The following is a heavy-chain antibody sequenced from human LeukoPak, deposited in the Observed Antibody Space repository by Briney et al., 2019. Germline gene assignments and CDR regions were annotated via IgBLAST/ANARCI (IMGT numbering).Heavy chain of an antibody. D-gene: IGHD1-26*01. CDR3: ASRRDYYTLDY. J-gene: IGHJ4*02. V-gene: IGHV3-23*01. CDR1: GFTFSSYA. CDR2: ISGGGDNT. Sequence: PGGSLRLSCAASGFTFSSYAMSWVRQAPGKGPEWVSAISGGGDNTYYTDSVKGRFTISRDDSNNTLFLQMNSLRAEDTAVYYCASRRDYYTLDYWGRGTLVTVSS.